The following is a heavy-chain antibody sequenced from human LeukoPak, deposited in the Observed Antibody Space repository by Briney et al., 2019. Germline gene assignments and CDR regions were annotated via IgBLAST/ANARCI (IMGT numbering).Heavy chain of an antibody. CDR2: IYSGNTI. D-gene: IGHD3/OR15-3a*01. CDR3: ATIGTGDYRDDS. CDR1: GFSVSNNY. V-gene: IGHV3-66*01. Sequence: GVSLRLSCVVSGFSVSNNYVSWVRQAPGKGLEGVSVIYSGNTIKYADSVKGRFTISRDNSKNTVYLQMSSLRAEDTALYYCATIGTGDYRDDSWGQGTLVTVSS. J-gene: IGHJ5*01.